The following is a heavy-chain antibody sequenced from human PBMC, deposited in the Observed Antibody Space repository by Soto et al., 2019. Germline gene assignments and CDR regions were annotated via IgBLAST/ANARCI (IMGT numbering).Heavy chain of an antibody. CDR2: ISWNSGSI. D-gene: IGHD3-10*01. CDR3: AKDAITMVRGVISYSGMDV. V-gene: IGHV3-9*01. CDR1: GFTFDDYA. Sequence: EVQLVESGGGLVQPGRSLRLSCAASGFTFDDYAMHWVRQAPGKGLEWVSGISWNSGSIGYADSVKGRFPISRDNAKNPLYLKMNSLRAEDTALYYCAKDAITMVRGVISYSGMDVWGQGTTVTVSS. J-gene: IGHJ6*02.